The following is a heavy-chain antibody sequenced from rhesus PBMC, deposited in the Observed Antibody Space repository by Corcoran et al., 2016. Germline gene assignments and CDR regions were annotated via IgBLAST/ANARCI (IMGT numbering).Heavy chain of an antibody. D-gene: IGHD6-37*01. CDR1: GGLISSNY. CDR2: ISGSGWST. V-gene: IGHV4-173*01. CDR3: ARVWWLVSFDY. Sequence: QLQLQESGPGLVKPSENLSLTCAVSGGLISSNYWSWSRQPPGKGLGWVGRISGSGWSTDSNPSLKSRVTISPDTSKNQFSLKLSSVTAADTAVYYCARVWWLVSFDYWGQGVLVTVSS. J-gene: IGHJ4*01.